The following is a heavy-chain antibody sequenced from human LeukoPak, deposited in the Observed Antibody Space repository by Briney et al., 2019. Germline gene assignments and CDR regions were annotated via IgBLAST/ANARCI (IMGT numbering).Heavy chain of an antibody. D-gene: IGHD6-13*01. V-gene: IGHV5-51*01. Sequence: GESLKISCKGSRYSFTSYWIGWVRQMPGKGLEWMGVIYPGDSDTRYSPSFQGQVTISADKSISTAYLQWSSLKASGTAMYYCARRGVAAASNWFDPWGQGTLVTVSS. CDR2: IYPGDSDT. J-gene: IGHJ5*02. CDR1: RYSFTSYW. CDR3: ARRGVAAASNWFDP.